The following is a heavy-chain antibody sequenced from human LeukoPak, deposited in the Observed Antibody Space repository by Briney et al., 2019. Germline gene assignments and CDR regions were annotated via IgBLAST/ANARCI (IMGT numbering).Heavy chain of an antibody. J-gene: IGHJ4*02. Sequence: ASVKVSCKASGYTFTGYYMHWVRQAPGQGLEWMGRINPNSGGTNYAQKFQGRVTMTRDTSISTAYMELSRLRSDDTAVYYCARVYYGFWSGYFDRGFDYWGQGTLVTVSS. CDR2: INPNSGGT. D-gene: IGHD3-3*01. CDR3: ARVYYGFWSGYFDRGFDY. V-gene: IGHV1-2*06. CDR1: GYTFTGYY.